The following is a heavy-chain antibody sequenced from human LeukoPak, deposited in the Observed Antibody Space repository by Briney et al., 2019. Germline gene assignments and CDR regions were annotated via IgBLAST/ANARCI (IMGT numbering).Heavy chain of an antibody. Sequence: PSETLSLTCAVYGGSFSGYYWSWIRQPPGKGLEWIGEINHSGSTNYNPSLKSRVTISVDTSKNQFSLKLSSVTAADTAVYYCARGQFGYYGSGSYILLPYFDYWGQGTLVTVSS. V-gene: IGHV4-34*01. CDR3: ARGQFGYYGSGSYILLPYFDY. CDR2: INHSGST. D-gene: IGHD3-10*01. CDR1: GGSFSGYY. J-gene: IGHJ4*02.